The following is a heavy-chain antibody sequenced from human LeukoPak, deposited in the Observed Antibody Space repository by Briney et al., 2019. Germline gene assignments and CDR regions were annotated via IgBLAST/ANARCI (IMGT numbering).Heavy chain of an antibody. D-gene: IGHD6-13*01. Sequence: GGSLRLSCAASGFTFSDYYMSWIRQAPEKGLEWVSYISSSGSTIYYADSVKGRFTISRDNAKNSLYLQMNSLRSEDTAVYYCASSSSSSAFDIWGQGTMVTVSS. CDR1: GFTFSDYY. V-gene: IGHV3-11*01. J-gene: IGHJ3*02. CDR2: ISSSGSTI. CDR3: ASSSSSSAFDI.